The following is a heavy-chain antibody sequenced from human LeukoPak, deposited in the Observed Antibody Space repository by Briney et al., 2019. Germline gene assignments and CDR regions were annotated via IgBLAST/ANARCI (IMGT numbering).Heavy chain of an antibody. V-gene: IGHV3-43D*03. CDR3: AKDNLERAAAETYYFDY. J-gene: IGHJ4*02. Sequence: GGSLRLSCAASGFTFDDYAMHGARQAPGKGLEWVPLISWDGGSTYYADSVKGRFTISRDNSKNSLYLQMNSLRAEDTALYYCAKDNLERAAAETYYFDYXGXGTLVTVSS. CDR1: GFTFDDYA. D-gene: IGHD6-13*01. CDR2: ISWDGGST.